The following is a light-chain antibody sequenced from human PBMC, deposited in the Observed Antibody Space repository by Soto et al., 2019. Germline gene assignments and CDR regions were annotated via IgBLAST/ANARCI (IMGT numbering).Light chain of an antibody. CDR3: QSYDSSRSVV. V-gene: IGLV1-40*01. Sequence: QSVLTQPPSVSGAPGQRVTISCTGSSSNIGAGYDVHWYKQLPGTAPKLLIYGNSNRPSGVPDRFSGSKSGTSASLAITGLQAEDEDYYYCQSYDSSRSVVFGGGTKLTVL. CDR2: GNS. J-gene: IGLJ2*01. CDR1: SSNIGAGYD.